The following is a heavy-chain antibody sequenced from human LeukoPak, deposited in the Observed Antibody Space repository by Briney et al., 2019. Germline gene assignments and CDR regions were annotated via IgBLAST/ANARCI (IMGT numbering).Heavy chain of an antibody. V-gene: IGHV3-30*18. CDR2: ITDDGSDK. Sequence: PGGSLRLSCAASGFSFSDYGMDWVRQAPGKGLEWVAVITDDGSDKYYTDSVKGRFSISRDNSKNTLYLQMNSLRPEDTAIYYCAKVGGRSWFYFDNWGQGTVVTVFS. CDR3: AKVGGRSWFYFDN. D-gene: IGHD6-13*01. CDR1: GFSFSDYG. J-gene: IGHJ4*02.